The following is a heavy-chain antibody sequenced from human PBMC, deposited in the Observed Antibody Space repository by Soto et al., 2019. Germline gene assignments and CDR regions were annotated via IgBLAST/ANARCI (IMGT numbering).Heavy chain of an antibody. CDR1: GGSFTSYI. CDR3: AAGRLWFGELLPYFDY. CDR2: IIPIQGTA. V-gene: IGHV1-69*08. D-gene: IGHD3-10*01. Sequence: GASVKVSCKASGGSFTSYIFTWVRQAPGQGLEWMGRIIPIQGTANYAQKFQGRVTITADESTSTAYMELSSLRSEDTAVYYCAAGRLWFGELLPYFDYWGQGTLVTVSS. J-gene: IGHJ4*02.